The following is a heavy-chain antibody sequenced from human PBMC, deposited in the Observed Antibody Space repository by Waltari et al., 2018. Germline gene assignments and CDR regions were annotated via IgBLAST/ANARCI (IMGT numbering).Heavy chain of an antibody. CDR2: IIPILGIA. CDR1: GGTFSSSA. J-gene: IGHJ4*02. CDR3: ASGLGGYCSGGSCYSPDY. D-gene: IGHD2-15*01. V-gene: IGHV1-69*10. Sequence: QVQLVQSGAEVKKPGSSVKVSCKASGGTFSSSAISWVRQAPGPGLEWMGGIIPILGIANYAQKFQGRVTITADKSTSTAYMELSSLRSEDTAVYYCASGLGGYCSGGSCYSPDYWGQGTLVTVSS.